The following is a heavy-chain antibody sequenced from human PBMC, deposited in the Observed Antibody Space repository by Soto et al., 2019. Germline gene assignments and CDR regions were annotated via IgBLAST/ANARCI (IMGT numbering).Heavy chain of an antibody. CDR2: ISDSGDRT. V-gene: IGHV3-23*01. CDR3: XXEXSGHSYADS. D-gene: IGHD5-18*01. Sequence: EVHLLQSGGGLVQPGGSLRLSCAASGFTFSNYAMSWLRQPPGKGLEWVSAISDSGDRTYYADSVKGRFTISRDNSKNTLXXXXXXXXAXXXAXXXXXXEXSGHSYADSWGQGTLVTVSS. CDR1: GFTFSNYA. J-gene: IGHJ4*02.